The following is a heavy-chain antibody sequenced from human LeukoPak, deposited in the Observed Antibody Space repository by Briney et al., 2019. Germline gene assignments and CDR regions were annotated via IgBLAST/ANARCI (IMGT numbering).Heavy chain of an antibody. D-gene: IGHD3-22*01. CDR3: ANTEDYYDSSGES. CDR2: ISGSGGST. Sequence: GGSLRLSCAASGFTFSSYAMSWVRQAPGKGLEWVSAISGSGGSTYYADSVKGRSTISRDNSKNTLYLQMNSLRAEDTAVHYCANTEDYYDSSGESWGQGTLVTVSS. V-gene: IGHV3-23*01. CDR1: GFTFSSYA. J-gene: IGHJ4*02.